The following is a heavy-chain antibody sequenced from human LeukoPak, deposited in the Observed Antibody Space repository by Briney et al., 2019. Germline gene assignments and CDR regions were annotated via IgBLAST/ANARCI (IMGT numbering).Heavy chain of an antibody. CDR2: IYYSGST. Sequence: PSETLSLTCTVSGGSISSYYWSWIRQPPGKGLEWIGYIYYSGSTNYNPSLKSRVTISVDTSKNQFSLKLSSVTAADTAVYYCARTHYYDSRRSAFDIWGQGTMVTVSS. D-gene: IGHD3-22*01. CDR1: GGSISSYY. J-gene: IGHJ3*02. CDR3: ARTHYYDSRRSAFDI. V-gene: IGHV4-59*01.